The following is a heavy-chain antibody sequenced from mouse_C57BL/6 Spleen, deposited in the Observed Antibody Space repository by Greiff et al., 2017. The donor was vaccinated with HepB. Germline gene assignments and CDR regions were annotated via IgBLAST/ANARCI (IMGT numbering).Heavy chain of an antibody. D-gene: IGHD1-1*01. V-gene: IGHV1-15*01. CDR1: GYTFTDYE. CDR3: TFTTVVAKRFAY. J-gene: IGHJ3*01. Sequence: SGAELVRPGASVTLSCKASGYTFTDYEMHWVKQTPVHGLEWIGAIDPETGGTAYNQKFKGKAILTADKSSSTAYMELRSLTSEDSAVYYCTFTTVVAKRFAYWGQGTLVTVSA. CDR2: IDPETGGT.